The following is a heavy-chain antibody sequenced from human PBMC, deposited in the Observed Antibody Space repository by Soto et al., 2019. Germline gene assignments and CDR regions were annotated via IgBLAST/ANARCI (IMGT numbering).Heavy chain of an antibody. CDR3: ARRRAPIAAAGTIDY. V-gene: IGHV4-34*01. CDR2: INHSGST. J-gene: IGHJ4*02. Sequence: SETLSLTCAVYGGSFSGYYWSWIRQPPGKGLEWIGEINHSGSTNYNPSLKSRVTISVDTSKNQFSLRLSSLTAADTAVYYCARRRAPIAAAGTIDYWGQGALVTVSS. CDR1: GGSFSGYY. D-gene: IGHD6-13*01.